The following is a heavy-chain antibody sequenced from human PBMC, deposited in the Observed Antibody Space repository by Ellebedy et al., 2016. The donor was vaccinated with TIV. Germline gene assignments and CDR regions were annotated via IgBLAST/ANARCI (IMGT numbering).Heavy chain of an antibody. D-gene: IGHD6-19*01. Sequence: ASVKVSCXASGYTFTGYYMHWVRQAPGQGLEWMGWINPNSGGTNYAQKFQGWVTMTRDTSISTAYMELSRLRSDDTAVYYCARGSYSSGHDAFDIWGQGTMVTVSS. V-gene: IGHV1-2*04. CDR3: ARGSYSSGHDAFDI. CDR1: GYTFTGYY. J-gene: IGHJ3*02. CDR2: INPNSGGT.